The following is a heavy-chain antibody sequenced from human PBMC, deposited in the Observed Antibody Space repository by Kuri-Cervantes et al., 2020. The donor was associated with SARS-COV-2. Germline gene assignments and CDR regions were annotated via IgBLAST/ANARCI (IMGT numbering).Heavy chain of an antibody. Sequence: GGSLRLSCAASGFTFSGHWIHWVRQAPGKGLVWVSRINPDGSYTNNADSVKGRFTISRDNSKNTLYLQMNSLRVDDTAVYYCARDPNCGSGSCYSPLDYWGQGTLVTVSS. CDR1: GFTFSGHW. V-gene: IGHV3-74*01. J-gene: IGHJ4*02. CDR3: ARDPNCGSGSCYSPLDY. D-gene: IGHD2-15*01. CDR2: INPDGSYT.